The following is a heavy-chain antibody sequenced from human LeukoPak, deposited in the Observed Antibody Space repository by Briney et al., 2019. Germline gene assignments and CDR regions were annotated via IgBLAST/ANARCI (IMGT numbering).Heavy chain of an antibody. CDR1: GYTFTGYY. J-gene: IGHJ4*02. CDR3: ARDRLSGSYLDY. Sequence: GVSVTVSCKASGYTFTGYYIHWVRQAPGQGLEWMGWINPNSGGTNYAQQFQGRVTMTRDTSISTAYMELSSLRSDDTAVYYCARDRLSGSYLDYWGQGTLVTVSS. D-gene: IGHD1-26*01. CDR2: INPNSGGT. V-gene: IGHV1-2*02.